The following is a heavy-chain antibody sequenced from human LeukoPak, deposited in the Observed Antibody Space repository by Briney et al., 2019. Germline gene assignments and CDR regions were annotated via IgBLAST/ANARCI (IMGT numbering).Heavy chain of an antibody. Sequence: ASVKVSCKASGYTFTSYGISWVRQAPGQGLEWMGWISAYNGNTNYAQKLQGRVTMTTDTSTSTAYMELRSLRSDDTAVYYCARGTGRTQYYDFWSGLDAFDIWGQGTMVTVSS. J-gene: IGHJ3*02. D-gene: IGHD3-3*01. CDR1: GYTFTSYG. CDR2: ISAYNGNT. V-gene: IGHV1-18*01. CDR3: ARGTGRTQYYDFWSGLDAFDI.